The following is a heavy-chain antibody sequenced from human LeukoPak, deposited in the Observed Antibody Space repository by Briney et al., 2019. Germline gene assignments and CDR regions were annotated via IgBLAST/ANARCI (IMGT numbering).Heavy chain of an antibody. CDR3: ARGVRGFRSEAFYYYMDV. Sequence: ASVKVSCKASGYTFTSYDINWVRQATGQGLEWMGWVNPNSGNTGYAQKFQGRGTMTRNTSISTAYMELSSLRSEDTAVYYCARGVRGFRSEAFYYYMDVWGKGTTVTVSS. V-gene: IGHV1-8*01. CDR2: VNPNSGNT. J-gene: IGHJ6*03. D-gene: IGHD3-10*01. CDR1: GYTFTSYD.